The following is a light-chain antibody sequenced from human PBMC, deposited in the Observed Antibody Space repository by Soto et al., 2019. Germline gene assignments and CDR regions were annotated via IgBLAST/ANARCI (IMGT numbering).Light chain of an antibody. CDR2: GAS. CDR1: QSVSSSY. Sequence: EIVLTQSPGTLSLSPGERATLSCRASQSVSSSYLAWYQQKPGKAPRLLIYGASGRATGIPDRFSGSGSGTGFTLTISRLEPGDFAVYYCQQYGSSLGLTFGGGTKVEIK. V-gene: IGKV3-20*01. CDR3: QQYGSSLGLT. J-gene: IGKJ4*01.